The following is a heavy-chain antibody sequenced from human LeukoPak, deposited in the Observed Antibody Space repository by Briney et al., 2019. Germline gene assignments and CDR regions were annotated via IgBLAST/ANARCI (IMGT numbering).Heavy chain of an antibody. D-gene: IGHD1-14*01. V-gene: IGHV3-23*01. J-gene: IGHJ6*03. CDR1: GFTFSSYA. CDR2: ISGSGGST. CDR3: ARQNRNYDYYYYMDV. Sequence: GGSLRLSCAASGFTFSSYAMSWVRQAPGKGLEWVSAISGSGGSTYYADSVKGRFTISRDNSKNTLYLQMNSLRAEDTAVYYCARQNRNYDYYYYMDVWGKGTTVTISS.